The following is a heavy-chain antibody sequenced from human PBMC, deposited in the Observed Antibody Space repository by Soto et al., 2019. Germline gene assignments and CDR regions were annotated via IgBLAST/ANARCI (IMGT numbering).Heavy chain of an antibody. V-gene: IGHV4-39*01. CDR2: IYYSGST. CDR3: VGIATVSPQGWFDP. CDR1: GGSISSSSYY. J-gene: IGHJ5*02. D-gene: IGHD4-17*01. Sequence: QLQLQESGPGLVKPSETLSLTCTVSGGSISSSSYYWGWIRQPPGKGLEWIGSIYYSGSTYYNPSLKRRVTISVDTSKNQFSLKLSSVTAADTAVYYCVGIATVSPQGWFDPWGQGTLVTVSS.